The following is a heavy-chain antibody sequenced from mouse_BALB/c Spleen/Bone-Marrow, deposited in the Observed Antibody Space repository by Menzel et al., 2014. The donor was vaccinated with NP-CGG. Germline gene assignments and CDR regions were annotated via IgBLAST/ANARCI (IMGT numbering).Heavy chain of an antibody. J-gene: IGHJ4*01. CDR1: GFSLTSYG. CDR2: IWAGGST. D-gene: IGHD1-1*01. V-gene: IGHV2-9*02. Sequence: VQRVESGPGLVAPSQSLSITCTVSGFSLTSYGVHWVRQPPGKGLEWLGVIWAGGSTSYNSALMSRLSINQDNSKSQVFLKLNSRQTDDTATYYCAREGRGYYGSSGAAMDCWGQGTSVTVSS. CDR3: AREGRGYYGSSGAAMDC.